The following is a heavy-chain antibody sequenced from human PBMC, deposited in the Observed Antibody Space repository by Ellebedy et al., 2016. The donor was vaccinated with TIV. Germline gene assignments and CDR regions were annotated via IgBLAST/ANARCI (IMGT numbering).Heavy chain of an antibody. CDR1: GASISDVGSY. D-gene: IGHD1-1*01. J-gene: IGHJ6*03. CDR2: VYHLGNT. Sequence: SETLSLXXTISGASISDVGSYWSWIRQLPGKGLEWIGYVYHLGNTYYTPSLKSRVAISVDSSKNQFSLRLNSVTAADTGVYYCARVHCSITTCDYYYMDVWGKGTTVTVSS. CDR3: ARVHCSITTCDYYYMDV. V-gene: IGHV4-31*03.